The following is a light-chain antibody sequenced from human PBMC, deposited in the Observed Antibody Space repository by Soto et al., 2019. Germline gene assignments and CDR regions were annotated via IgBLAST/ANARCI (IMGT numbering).Light chain of an antibody. CDR1: QSISNR. V-gene: IGKV1-5*01. J-gene: IGKJ1*01. CDR3: QQYNIYPWT. CDR2: DAS. Sequence: DSQMTQSPSTLSASVGDGVTITCRASQSISNRLAWYQQRPGKAPKYLIYDASTLDSGAPSRFSGSGSGTEFTLSISSLQPDDFATYYCQQYNIYPWTCGQGTRWIS.